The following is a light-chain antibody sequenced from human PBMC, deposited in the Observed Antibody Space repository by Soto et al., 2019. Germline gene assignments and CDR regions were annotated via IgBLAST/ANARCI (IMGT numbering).Light chain of an antibody. CDR3: QQYNSYSYT. V-gene: IGKV1-5*03. Sequence: DIQMTQSPSTLSASVGDRVTITCRASQSISSWLAWYQQKPGKAPKLLIYKASSLASGVPSRFSGSGSGTEFTLTISRLQPDDFATYYRQQYNSYSYTFGQGTKLEIK. CDR2: KAS. CDR1: QSISSW. J-gene: IGKJ2*01.